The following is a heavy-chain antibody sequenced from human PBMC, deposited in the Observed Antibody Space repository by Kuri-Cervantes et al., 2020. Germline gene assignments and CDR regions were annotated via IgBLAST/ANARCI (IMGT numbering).Heavy chain of an antibody. CDR3: AREYVGDSSSWYSDGMDV. V-gene: IGHV3-30-3*01. J-gene: IGHJ6*02. CDR2: ISYDGSNK. CDR1: GFTFSSYA. Sequence: LSLTCAASGFTFSSYAMHWVRQAPGKGLEWVAVISYDGSNKYYADSVKGRFTISRDNSKNTLYLQMNSLRAEDTAVYYCAREYVGDSSSWYSDGMDVWGQGTTVTVSS. D-gene: IGHD6-13*01.